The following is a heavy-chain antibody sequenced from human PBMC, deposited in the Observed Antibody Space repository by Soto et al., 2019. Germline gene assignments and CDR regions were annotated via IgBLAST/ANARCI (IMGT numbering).Heavy chain of an antibody. CDR1: GFTFSSNT. CDR3: ARDTCRDSVCCGRY. V-gene: IGHV3-21*01. D-gene: IGHD3-22*01. Sequence: EVQLVESGGGLVKPGGSLRLSCAASGFTFSSNTMTWVRQAPGKGLEWVSSISSSSSFIYYADSVKGRFTISRDNAKNSLSLQMNSLRADDTAVYYCARDTCRDSVCCGRYWGQGTLVTVSS. J-gene: IGHJ4*02. CDR2: ISSSSSFI.